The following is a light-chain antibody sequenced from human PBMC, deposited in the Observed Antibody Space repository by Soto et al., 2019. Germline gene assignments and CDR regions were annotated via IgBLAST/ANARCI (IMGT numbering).Light chain of an antibody. V-gene: IGLV2-14*01. CDR3: SSYTTSNTRQIV. CDR2: DVS. Sequence: QSVLAQPASVSGSPGQAITISCTGTSSDVGGYTYVSWYQQHPGKAPKFIIYDVSNRPSGVSNRFSGSKSGNTASLTISGLQAEDEADYYCSSYTTSNTRQIVFGTGTKDTVL. J-gene: IGLJ1*01. CDR1: SSDVGGYTY.